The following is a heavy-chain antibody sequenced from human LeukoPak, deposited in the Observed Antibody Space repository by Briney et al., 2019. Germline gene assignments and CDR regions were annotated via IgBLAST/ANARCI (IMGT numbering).Heavy chain of an antibody. J-gene: IGHJ4*02. CDR1: GFTFSSYA. Sequence: GGSLRLSCAAPGFTFSSYAMSWVRQAPGKGLEWVSAISGSGGSTYYADSVKGRFTISRDNSKNTLYLQMNSLRAEDTAVYYCAKVKDHCSGGSRYSKGTYFDYWGQGTLVTVSS. D-gene: IGHD2-15*01. CDR2: ISGSGGST. CDR3: AKVKDHCSGGSRYSKGTYFDY. V-gene: IGHV3-23*01.